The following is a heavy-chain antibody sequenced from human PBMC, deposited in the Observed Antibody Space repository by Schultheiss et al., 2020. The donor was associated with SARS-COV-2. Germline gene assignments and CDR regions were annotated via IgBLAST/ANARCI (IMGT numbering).Heavy chain of an antibody. V-gene: IGHV4-38-2*01. D-gene: IGHD2-21*01. Sequence: SETLSLTCAVSGYSISSGYYWGWIRQPPGKGLEWIGEINHSGSTNYNPSLKSRVTISVDTSKNQFSLKLSSVTAADTAVYYCARSYSKYYYYYGMDVWGQGTTVTVSS. CDR2: INHSGST. CDR3: ARSYSKYYYYYGMDV. J-gene: IGHJ6*02. CDR1: GYSISSGYY.